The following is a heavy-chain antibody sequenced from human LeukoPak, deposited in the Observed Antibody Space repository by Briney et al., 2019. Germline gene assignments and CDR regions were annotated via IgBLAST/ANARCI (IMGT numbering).Heavy chain of an antibody. CDR2: ISSSGGST. CDR1: GFTFSTYA. D-gene: IGHD3-22*01. CDR3: ATRRYDSSGFDH. J-gene: IGHJ4*02. Sequence: GGSLRLSCAASGFTFSTYAMSWVRQAPGKGLEWVSAISSSGGSTYYADSVKGRFTISRDNSKNTLYLQMNSLRAEGTAVYYCATRRYDSSGFDHWGQGTLVTVSS. V-gene: IGHV3-23*01.